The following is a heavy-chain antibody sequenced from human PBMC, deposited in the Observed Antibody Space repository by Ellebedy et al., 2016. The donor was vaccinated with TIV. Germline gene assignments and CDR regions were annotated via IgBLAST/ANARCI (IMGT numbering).Heavy chain of an antibody. Sequence: GESLKISXAASGFIFSAYTMSWVRQAPGKGLEWVSAISGSGGNTYYADSVTGRFTISRDNSESTLSLQMNSLGAEDTAVYYCARAFGGYYYYGMDVWGQGTTVTVSS. CDR2: ISGSGGNT. CDR3: ARAFGGYYYYGMDV. D-gene: IGHD3-16*01. V-gene: IGHV3-23*01. CDR1: GFIFSAYT. J-gene: IGHJ6*02.